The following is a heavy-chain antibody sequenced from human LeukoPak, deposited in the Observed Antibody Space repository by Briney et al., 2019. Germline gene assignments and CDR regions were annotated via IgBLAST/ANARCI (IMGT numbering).Heavy chain of an antibody. J-gene: IGHJ4*02. D-gene: IGHD2/OR15-2a*01. Sequence: GGSLRLSCAGSGSTFSGAWLSWVRQAPGKGLEWIGRIQGGGTTDYAAPVKGRFTISRDDSKATLYLQMNSLKTEDTAIYYCTTVTHFYLGGQGILVTVSS. V-gene: IGHV3-15*01. CDR3: TTVTHFYL. CDR1: GSTFSGAW. CDR2: IQGGGTT.